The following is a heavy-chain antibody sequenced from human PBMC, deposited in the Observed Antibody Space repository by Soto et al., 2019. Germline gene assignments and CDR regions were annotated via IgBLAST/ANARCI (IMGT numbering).Heavy chain of an antibody. D-gene: IGHD5-12*01. Sequence: QVQLEQSGAEVKKPGSSVKVSCKASGGTFSTSAISWVRQAPGQGLEWMGGFIPIFPTPDYAHKFQGRRTITADESTSTAYMELSGLKSDDTAVYYCARDKDRLQLGGNYYSILDGWGQGTTVTVSS. V-gene: IGHV1-69*12. CDR2: FIPIFPTP. CDR3: ARDKDRLQLGGNYYSILDG. CDR1: GGTFSTSA. J-gene: IGHJ6*02.